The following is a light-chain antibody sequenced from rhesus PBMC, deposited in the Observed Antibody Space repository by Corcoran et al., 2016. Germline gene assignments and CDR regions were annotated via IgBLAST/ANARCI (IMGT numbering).Light chain of an antibody. CDR1: SSDIGGYNY. CDR2: EVN. CDR3: TSSAGSNTFV. J-gene: IGLJ6*01. Sequence: QAALTQPRSVSGSPGQSVTISCTGTSSDIGGYNYVSWYQQRPDTAPKLMIYEVNKRPSGVSDRFSVSKSGNTASLTISGLQAEDAADYYCTSSAGSNTFVFGSGTKLTVL. V-gene: IGLV2-32*02.